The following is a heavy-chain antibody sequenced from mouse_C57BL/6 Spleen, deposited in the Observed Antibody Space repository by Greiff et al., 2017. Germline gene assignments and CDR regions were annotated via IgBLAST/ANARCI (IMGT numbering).Heavy chain of an antibody. D-gene: IGHD1-1*01. J-gene: IGHJ2*01. Sequence: DVKLVESGGDLVKPGGSLKLSCAASGFTFSSYGMSWVRQTPDKRLEWVATISSGGSYTYYPDSVKGRFTISRDNAKNTLYLQMSSLKSEDTAMYYCARHYGSSYGYFDYWGQGTTLTVSS. CDR1: GFTFSSYG. CDR3: ARHYGSSYGYFDY. CDR2: ISSGGSYT. V-gene: IGHV5-6*02.